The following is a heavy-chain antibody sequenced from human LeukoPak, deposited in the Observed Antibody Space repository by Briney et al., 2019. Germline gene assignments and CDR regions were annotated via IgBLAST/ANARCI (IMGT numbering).Heavy chain of an antibody. D-gene: IGHD1-1*01. J-gene: IGHJ4*02. V-gene: IGHV4-39*01. CDR3: ARRTTGTTLDYFDY. CDR2: VYYSGST. CDR1: GDSISSSSYY. Sequence: PSETLSLTCTVSGDSISSSSYYWGWIRQPPGKGLEWIGSVYYSGSTYYNPSLKSRVAISVDTSENQFSLKLSSVTAADTAVYYCARRTTGTTLDYFDYWGQGTLVTVSS.